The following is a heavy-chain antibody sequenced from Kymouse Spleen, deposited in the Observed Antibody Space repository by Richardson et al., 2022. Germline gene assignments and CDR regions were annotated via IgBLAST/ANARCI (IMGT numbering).Heavy chain of an antibody. J-gene: IGHJ4*02. D-gene: IGHD3-10*01. V-gene: IGHV3-73*02. CDR2: IRSKANSYAT. CDR1: GFTFSGSA. CDR3: TCITMVRGLTT. Sequence: EVQLVESGGGLVQPGGSLKLSCAASGFTFSGSAMHWVRQASGKGLEWVGRIRSKANSYATAYAASVKGRFTISRDDSKNTAYLQMNSLKTEDTAVYYCTCITMVRGLTTGAREPWSPSPQ.